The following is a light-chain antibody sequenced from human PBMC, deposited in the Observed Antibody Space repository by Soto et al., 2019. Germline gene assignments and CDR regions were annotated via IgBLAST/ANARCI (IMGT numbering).Light chain of an antibody. V-gene: IGLV2-14*01. J-gene: IGLJ1*01. CDR3: SSETSSSPPDV. CDR1: SSDVGGYNY. Sequence: QSVLTQPASVSGSPGQSITISCTGTSSDVGGYNYFSWYQQHPGKAPQLMIYDVSNRPSGVSNRCSGAKSGNTASLTISGRQGEDEADDYCSSETSSSPPDVFGTGTKLTVL. CDR2: DVS.